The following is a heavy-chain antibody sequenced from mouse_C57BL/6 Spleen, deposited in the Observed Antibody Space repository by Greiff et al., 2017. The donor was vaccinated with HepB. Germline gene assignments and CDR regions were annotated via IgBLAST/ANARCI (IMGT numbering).Heavy chain of an antibody. J-gene: IGHJ2*01. CDR3: ARVDYSNVYFDY. CDR2: ISYDGSN. Sequence: EVKLQESGPGLVKPSQSLSLTCSVTGYSITSGYYWNWIRQFPGNKLEWMGYISYDGSNNYNPSLKNRISITRDTSKNQFFLKLNSVTTEDTATYYCARVDYSNVYFDYWGQGTTLTVSS. D-gene: IGHD2-5*01. CDR1: GYSITSGYY. V-gene: IGHV3-6*01.